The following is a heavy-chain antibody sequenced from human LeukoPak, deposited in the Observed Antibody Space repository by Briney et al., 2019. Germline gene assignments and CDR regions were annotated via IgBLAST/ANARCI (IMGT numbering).Heavy chain of an antibody. D-gene: IGHD2-8*01. J-gene: IGHJ3*02. Sequence: SGTLSLTCAVSGGSISSINWWNWVRQPPGKGLEWIGETHHAGTTNYNPSLKSRVSISVDKSKNQFSLRLSSVTAADTAVYYCATFSIVVLSPYDAFDIWGQGTMVTVSS. CDR1: GGSISSINW. V-gene: IGHV4-4*02. CDR3: ATFSIVVLSPYDAFDI. CDR2: THHAGTT.